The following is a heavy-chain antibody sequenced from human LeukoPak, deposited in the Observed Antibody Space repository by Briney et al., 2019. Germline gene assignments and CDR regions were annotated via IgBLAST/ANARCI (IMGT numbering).Heavy chain of an antibody. Sequence: ASVKVSCKASGYTFTSYGISWVRQAPGQGLEWMGWISAYNGNTNYAQKLQGRVTMTTDTSTSTAYMELRSLRSDDTAVYYCARVPLLRFLEWSLGVVDYWGQGTLVTVSS. CDR3: ARVPLLRFLEWSLGVVDY. D-gene: IGHD3-3*01. CDR1: GYTFTSYG. J-gene: IGHJ4*02. V-gene: IGHV1-18*01. CDR2: ISAYNGNT.